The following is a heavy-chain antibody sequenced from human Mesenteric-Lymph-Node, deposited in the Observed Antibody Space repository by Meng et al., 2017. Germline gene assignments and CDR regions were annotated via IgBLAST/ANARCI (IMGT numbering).Heavy chain of an antibody. V-gene: IGHV4-4*02. CDR2: IYHSGSP. CDR1: GGSLSGSNW. J-gene: IGHJ4*02. CDR3: ARGGTGEMDY. Sequence: HVQLPGSGPVLVKPSGTLSLTSAVSGGSLSGSNWWTWARQPPGKGLEWIGEIYHSGSPNYNPSLKSRVTISVDKSKNQFSLNLSSVTAADTAVYYCARGGTGEMDYWGQGTLVTVSS.